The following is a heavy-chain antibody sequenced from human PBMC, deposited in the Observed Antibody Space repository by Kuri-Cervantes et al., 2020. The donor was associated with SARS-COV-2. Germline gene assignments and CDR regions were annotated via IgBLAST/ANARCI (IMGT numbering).Heavy chain of an antibody. CDR1: GGSISSYY. CDR2: ISSSSSYT. D-gene: IGHD2-2*01. J-gene: IGHJ6*02. V-gene: IGHV3-11*06. Sequence: LSLTCTVSGGSISSYYMSWIRQAPGKGLEWVSYISSSSSYTNYADSVKGRFTISRDNAKNSLYLQMNSLRAEDTAVYYCARRRSGYCSGTSCYENYYYYYGMDVWGQGTTVTVSS. CDR3: ARRRSGYCSGTSCYENYYYYYGMDV.